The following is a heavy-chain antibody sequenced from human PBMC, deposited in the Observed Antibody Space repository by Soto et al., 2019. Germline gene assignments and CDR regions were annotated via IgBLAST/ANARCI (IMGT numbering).Heavy chain of an antibody. CDR1: GVPRSRYW. J-gene: IGHJ6*02. V-gene: IGHV3-7*01. Sequence: ETLTLSCAVCGVPRSRYWMNLVRQAAGKGLESVADIKQDGSEKYYVDSVKGRFTIYRDNAKNSLYLKMNRLRAEDTAVYYCARVRAHYYDSSGSSYYYYYGMDVWGQGTTVTVSS. D-gene: IGHD3-22*01. CDR3: ARVRAHYYDSSGSSYYYYYGMDV. CDR2: IKQDGSEK.